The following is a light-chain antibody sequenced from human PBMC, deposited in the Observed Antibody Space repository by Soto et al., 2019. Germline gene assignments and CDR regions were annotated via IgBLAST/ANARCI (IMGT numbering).Light chain of an antibody. CDR2: GAS. J-gene: IGKJ1*01. Sequence: MVLTQSPGTLSLSPGERATLSCRALQSVSSSYLAWYQQKSGQAPRILIYGASSRDTGITDRFSGSGSGTDCTLTISRLEPKDFAVYNCQQYGSCSWMFCLGTMVQIK. V-gene: IGKV3-20*01. CDR1: QSVSSSY. CDR3: QQYGSCSWM.